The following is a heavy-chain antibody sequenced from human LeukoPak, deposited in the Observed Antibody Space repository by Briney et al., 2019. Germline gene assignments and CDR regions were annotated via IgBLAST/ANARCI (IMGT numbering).Heavy chain of an antibody. CDR1: GYTFTSYG. CDR3: ARDLVRQDYYGSGGY. V-gene: IGHV1-18*01. D-gene: IGHD3-10*01. Sequence: GASVKVSCKASGYTFTSYGISWVRQAPGQGLEWMGWISAYNGNTNYAQKLQGRVTMTTDTSTSTAYMELRSLRSDDTAVYYGARDLVRQDYYGSGGYWGQGTLVTVSS. CDR2: ISAYNGNT. J-gene: IGHJ4*02.